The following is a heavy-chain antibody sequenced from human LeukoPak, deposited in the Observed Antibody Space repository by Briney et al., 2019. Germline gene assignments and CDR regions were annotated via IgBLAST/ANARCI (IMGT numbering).Heavy chain of an antibody. V-gene: IGHV1-2*02. CDR3: AREPLKNAGMVATNIDY. CDR1: GYTFTGYY. CDR2: INPNSGGT. D-gene: IGHD5-12*01. Sequence: GASVKVSCKASGYTFTGYYMHWVRQAPGQGLEWMGWINPNSGGTNYAQKFQGRVTMTRDTSISTAYMELSRLRSDDTAVYYCAREPLKNAGMVATNIDYWGQGTLVTVSS. J-gene: IGHJ4*02.